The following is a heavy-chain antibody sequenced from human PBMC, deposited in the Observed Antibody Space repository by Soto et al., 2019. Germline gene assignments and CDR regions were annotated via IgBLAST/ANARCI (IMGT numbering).Heavy chain of an antibody. Sequence: LSLTCTVSGGSVSSGDYFWSWLRQSPGKRLEWIAYIYYSGSTNYNPSLKSRATISVDTSKSQVSLTLTSMTAADAALYYCARSPNYYYYGFDVWGQGTAVTVSS. CDR2: IYYSGST. D-gene: IGHD3-10*01. J-gene: IGHJ6*02. V-gene: IGHV4-61*08. CDR1: GGSVSSGDYF. CDR3: ARSPNYYYYGFDV.